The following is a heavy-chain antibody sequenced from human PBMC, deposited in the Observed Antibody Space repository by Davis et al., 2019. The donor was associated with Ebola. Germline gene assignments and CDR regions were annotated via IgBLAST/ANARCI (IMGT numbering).Heavy chain of an antibody. CDR1: GYTFTSYG. D-gene: IGHD3-3*01. Sequence: AASVKVSCKASGYTFTSYGISWVRQAPGQRLEWMGWINAGNGNTKYSQKFQGRVTITRDTSASTAYMELSSLRSEDTAVYYCARVGSLGFLALDVWGQGTTVTVSS. CDR2: INAGNGNT. J-gene: IGHJ6*02. CDR3: ARVGSLGFLALDV. V-gene: IGHV1-18*01.